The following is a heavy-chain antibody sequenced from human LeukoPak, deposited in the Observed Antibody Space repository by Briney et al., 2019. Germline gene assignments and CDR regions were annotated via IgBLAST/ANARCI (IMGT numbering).Heavy chain of an antibody. V-gene: IGHV3-21*04. CDR3: AKGVRITMVRGAFDI. D-gene: IGHD3-10*01. Sequence: GSLRLSCAASGFTFSDYSMNWVRQSPGKGLELVSSISSSSSFIYYVDSLKGRSTISRDNAKNSLYLQMNSLRAEDTALYYCAKGVRITMVRGAFDIWGQGTMVTVSS. J-gene: IGHJ3*02. CDR2: ISSSSSFI. CDR1: GFTFSDYS.